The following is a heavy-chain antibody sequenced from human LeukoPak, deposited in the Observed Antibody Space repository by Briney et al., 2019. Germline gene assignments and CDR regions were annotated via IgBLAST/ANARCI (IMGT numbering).Heavy chain of an antibody. CDR1: GGSISSSSYY. CDR2: IYYSGST. Sequence: PSETLSLTCTVSGGSISSSSYYWGWIRQPPGKGLEWIGSIYYSGSTYYNPSLKSRVTISVDTSKNQFSLKLSSVTAADTAVYYCARQTYYYDSSGLYYSDYWGQGTLVTVSS. V-gene: IGHV4-39*01. D-gene: IGHD3-22*01. CDR3: ARQTYYYDSSGLYYSDY. J-gene: IGHJ4*02.